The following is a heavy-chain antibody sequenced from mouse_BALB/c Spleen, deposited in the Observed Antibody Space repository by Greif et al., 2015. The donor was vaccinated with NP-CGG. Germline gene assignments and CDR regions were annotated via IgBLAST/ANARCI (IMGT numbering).Heavy chain of an antibody. CDR3: ARDSLYDYDKVMDY. CDR2: IWAGGST. V-gene: IGHV2-9*02. CDR1: GFSLTSYG. D-gene: IGHD2-4*01. Sequence: VQLVESGPGLVAPSQSLSITCTVSGFSLTSYGVHWVRQPPGKGLEWLGVIWAGGSTNYNSALMSRLSISKDNSKSXVFFKMNSLQTDDTAMYYCARDSLYDYDKVMDYWGQGTSVTVSS. J-gene: IGHJ4*01.